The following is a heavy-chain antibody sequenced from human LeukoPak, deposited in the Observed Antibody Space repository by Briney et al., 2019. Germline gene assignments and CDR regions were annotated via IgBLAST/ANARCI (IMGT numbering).Heavy chain of an antibody. Sequence: GASVTVSCTASGYTFTSYYMHWVRQAPGQGLEWMGIINPSGGSTSYAQKFQGRVTMTRDTSTSTVYMELSSLRSEDTAVYYCARRLLVVRGVTSYGMDVWGQGTTVTVSS. V-gene: IGHV1-46*01. D-gene: IGHD3-10*01. CDR3: ARRLLVVRGVTSYGMDV. CDR2: INPSGGST. CDR1: GYTFTSYY. J-gene: IGHJ6*02.